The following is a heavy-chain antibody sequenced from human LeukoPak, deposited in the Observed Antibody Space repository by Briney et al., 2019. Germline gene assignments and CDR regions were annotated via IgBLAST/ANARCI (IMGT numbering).Heavy chain of an antibody. CDR1: GFTFSSYA. V-gene: IGHV3-30*04. D-gene: IGHD2-21*02. Sequence: GGSLRLSCAASGFTFSSYAMHWVRQAPGKGLEWVAVISHDGSNKYYADSVKGRFTISRDNSKNTLYLQMNSLRAEDTAVYYCARDRGHVVVTAIQASYFDYWGQGTLVTVSS. J-gene: IGHJ4*02. CDR2: ISHDGSNK. CDR3: ARDRGHVVVTAIQASYFDY.